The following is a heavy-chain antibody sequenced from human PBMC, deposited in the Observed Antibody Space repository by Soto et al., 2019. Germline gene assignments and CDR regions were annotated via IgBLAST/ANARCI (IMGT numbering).Heavy chain of an antibody. D-gene: IGHD5-18*01. J-gene: IGHJ6*02. CDR3: ASLLNFRGYSYGYWELPPTLYYGMDV. V-gene: IGHV3-21*01. CDR2: ISSSSSYI. CDR1: GFTFSSYS. Sequence: LRLSCAASGFTFSSYSMNWVRQAPGKGLEWVSSISSSSSYIYYADSVKGRFTISRDNAKNSLYLQMNSLRAEDTAVYYCASLLNFRGYSYGYWELPPTLYYGMDVWGQGTTVTVSS.